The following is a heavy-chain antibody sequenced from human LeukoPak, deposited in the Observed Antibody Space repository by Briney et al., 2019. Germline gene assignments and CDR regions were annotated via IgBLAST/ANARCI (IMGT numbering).Heavy chain of an antibody. D-gene: IGHD3-9*01. V-gene: IGHV3-23*01. CDR3: AKDPDYDILTGYLNY. J-gene: IGHJ4*02. Sequence: PGGSLRLSCAASGFTFSSYAMSWVRQAPGKGLEWVSAISGSGGSTYYADSVKGRFTISRDNSKNTLYLQMNSLRAEDTAVYNCAKDPDYDILTGYLNYWGQGTLVTVSS. CDR2: ISGSGGST. CDR1: GFTFSSYA.